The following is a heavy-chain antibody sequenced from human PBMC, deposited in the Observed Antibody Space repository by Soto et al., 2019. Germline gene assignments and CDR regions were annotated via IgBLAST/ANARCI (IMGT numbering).Heavy chain of an antibody. CDR1: GGSISSGGYY. J-gene: IGHJ4*02. Sequence: PSETLSLTCTVSGGSISSGGYYWSWIRQHPGKGLEWIGYIYYSGSTSYNPSLKSRVTISVDTSKNQFSLKLSSVTAADTAVYYCARDGSLRCFDYWGQVTMVTVSS. V-gene: IGHV4-31*03. CDR3: ARDGSLRCFDY. CDR2: IYYSGST. D-gene: IGHD1-26*01.